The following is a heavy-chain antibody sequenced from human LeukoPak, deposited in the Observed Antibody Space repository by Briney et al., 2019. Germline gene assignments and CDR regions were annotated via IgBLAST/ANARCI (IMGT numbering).Heavy chain of an antibody. J-gene: IGHJ4*02. Sequence: PGGSLRLSCAASGFTFSSYSMNWVRQAPGKGLEWVSYISSSSSTIYYADSVKGRFTISRDNAKNSLYLQMNSLRDEDTAVYYCARDLEYGGNPWYFDYWGQGILVTVSS. V-gene: IGHV3-48*02. CDR3: ARDLEYGGNPWYFDY. D-gene: IGHD4-23*01. CDR1: GFTFSSYS. CDR2: ISSSSSTI.